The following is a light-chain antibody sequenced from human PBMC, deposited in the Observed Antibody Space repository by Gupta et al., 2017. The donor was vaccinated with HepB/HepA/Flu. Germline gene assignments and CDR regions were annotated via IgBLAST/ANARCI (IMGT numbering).Light chain of an antibody. V-gene: IGKV3-11*01. CDR1: QNIRTS. Sequence: EIVLTQSPATLALSPGERVALSCRASQNIRTSLAWYQHKPGQAPRLLIHDGSNRATGVPARFDGSGSGTDFTLAISSLEPEDFAVYYCQQRNTWPSTFGQGTKVEI. CDR3: QQRNTWPST. J-gene: IGKJ1*01. CDR2: DGS.